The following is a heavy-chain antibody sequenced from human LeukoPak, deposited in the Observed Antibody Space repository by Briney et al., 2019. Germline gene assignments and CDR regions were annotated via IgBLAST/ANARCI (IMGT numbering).Heavy chain of an antibody. CDR1: GFTFSNAW. Sequence: GGSLRLSCAASGFTFSNAWMSWVRQAPGKGLERVGRIKSKTDGGTTDYAAPVKGRFTISRDDSKNTLYLQMNSLKTEDTAVYYCTPRASYCSGGSCYSEWFDPWGQGTLVAVSS. V-gene: IGHV3-15*01. CDR3: TPRASYCSGGSCYSEWFDP. D-gene: IGHD2-15*01. CDR2: IKSKTDGGTT. J-gene: IGHJ5*02.